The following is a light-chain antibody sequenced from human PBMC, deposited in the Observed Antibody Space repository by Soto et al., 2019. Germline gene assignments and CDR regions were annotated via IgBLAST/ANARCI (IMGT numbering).Light chain of an antibody. J-gene: IGKJ1*01. CDR3: QQYNTWLWT. CDR2: GAS. V-gene: IGKV3-15*01. CDR1: QSVNAN. Sequence: EIVMTQSPATLSVSPGEGATLSCRASQSVNANLAWYQQKPGQAPRLLIHGASNRATGIPARFSGSGFGTEFILTISSLQSEDFAVYYCQQYNTWLWTFGQGTKVEI.